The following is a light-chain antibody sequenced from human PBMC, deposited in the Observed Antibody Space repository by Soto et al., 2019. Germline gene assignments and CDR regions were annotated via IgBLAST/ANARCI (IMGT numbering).Light chain of an antibody. CDR1: QSVSSN. V-gene: IGKV3-15*01. J-gene: IGKJ1*01. CDR2: GAS. CDR3: QQYDKWPRT. Sequence: EIVMTQSPGTLSVSPGKRVTLSCRASQSVSSNLAWYQQKAGQAPRLLIYGASNRATGIPARFSGGGAGAEYTLTISSLQSEDFAVYYCQQYDKWPRTFGQGPKV.